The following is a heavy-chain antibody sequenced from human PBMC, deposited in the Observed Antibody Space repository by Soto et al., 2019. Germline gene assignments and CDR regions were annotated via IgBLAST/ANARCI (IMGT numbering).Heavy chain of an antibody. Sequence: KPGGSLRLSCAASGFTFSRCSTNWVRQAPGKGLEWVASISSSSAYIYYGDSVKGRFTVSRDNAKNSLYMQMNSLRAEGTAVYYCVAYSYDSSGHPFDYWGLGTLVTVSS. CDR3: VAYSYDSSGHPFDY. CDR1: GFTFSRCS. CDR2: ISSSSAYI. D-gene: IGHD3-22*01. V-gene: IGHV3-21*01. J-gene: IGHJ4*02.